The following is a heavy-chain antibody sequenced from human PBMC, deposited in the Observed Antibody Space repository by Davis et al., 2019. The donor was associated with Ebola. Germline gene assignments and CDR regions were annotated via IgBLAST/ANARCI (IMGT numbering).Heavy chain of an antibody. Sequence: GESLKISCAASGFTFSSYGMHWVRQAPGKGLEWVAIISYDGSSKYYADSVKGRFTISRDNSKNTLCLQMDSLRAEDTAVYHCAKDWDHYGPQYWGQGTLVTVSS. CDR2: ISYDGSSK. CDR3: AKDWDHYGPQY. D-gene: IGHD4-17*01. V-gene: IGHV3-30*18. CDR1: GFTFSSYG. J-gene: IGHJ4*02.